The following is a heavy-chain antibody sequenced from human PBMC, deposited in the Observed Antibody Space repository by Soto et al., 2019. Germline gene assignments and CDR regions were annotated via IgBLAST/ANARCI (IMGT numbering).Heavy chain of an antibody. CDR2: ISGSGGST. V-gene: IGHV3-23*01. J-gene: IGHJ5*02. Sequence: EVQLLESGGGLVQPGGSLRLSCAASGFTFSSYAMSWVRQAPGKGLEWVSAISGSGGSTYYADSVKGRFTISRDNSKITLYLQMNSLRAEDTAVYYCARAQGRVEKGWFDPWGQGTLVTVSS. CDR3: ARAQGRVEKGWFDP. D-gene: IGHD2-2*01. CDR1: GFTFSSYA.